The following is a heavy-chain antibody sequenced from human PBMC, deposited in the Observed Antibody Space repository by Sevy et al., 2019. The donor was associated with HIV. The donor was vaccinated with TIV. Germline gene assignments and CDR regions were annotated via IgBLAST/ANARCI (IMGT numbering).Heavy chain of an antibody. D-gene: IGHD2-8*01. CDR2: IWDDGINK. CDR3: ARDSRNGLDP. V-gene: IGHV3-33*01. Sequence: GGSLRLSCVASGFIFSTYVMHWVRQAPGKGVEWVADIWDDGINKDYAESVKGRFIISRDNSKNTMYLEMDSLRAEDTAVYYCARDSRNGLDPWGQGALVTVSS. CDR1: GFIFSTYV. J-gene: IGHJ5*02.